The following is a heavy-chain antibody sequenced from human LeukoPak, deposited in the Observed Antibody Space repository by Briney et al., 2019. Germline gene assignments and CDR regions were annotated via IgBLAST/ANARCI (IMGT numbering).Heavy chain of an antibody. CDR2: IYPGDSDT. CDR3: ARHYPLFNNDIVVVPAAIGSDPFYDAFDI. Sequence: GESLKISCKGSGYSFTSYWIGWVRQMPGKGLEWMGIIYPGDSDTRYSPSFQGQVTISADKSISTAYLQWSSLKASDTAMYYCARHYPLFNNDIVVVPAAIGSDPFYDAFDIWGQGTMVTVSS. CDR1: GYSFTSYW. J-gene: IGHJ3*02. V-gene: IGHV5-51*01. D-gene: IGHD2-2*01.